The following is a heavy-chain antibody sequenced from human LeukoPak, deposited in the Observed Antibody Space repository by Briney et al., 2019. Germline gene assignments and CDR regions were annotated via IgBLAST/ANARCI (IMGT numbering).Heavy chain of an antibody. J-gene: IGHJ5*02. CDR1: GYTFTGYY. V-gene: IGHV1-2*02. D-gene: IGHD6-19*01. CDR2: INPNSGGT. Sequence: ASVKVSCKASGYTFTGYYMHWVRQAPGQGLEWMGWINPNSGGTNYAQKFQGRVTMTRDTSISTAYMELSRLRSDDTAMYYCAREGYSSGQPPVNWFDPWGQGTLVTVSS. CDR3: AREGYSSGQPPVNWFDP.